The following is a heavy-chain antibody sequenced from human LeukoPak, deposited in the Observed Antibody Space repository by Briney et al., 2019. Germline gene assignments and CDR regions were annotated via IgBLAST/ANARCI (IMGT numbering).Heavy chain of an antibody. CDR2: IYSGDNT. CDR1: GFTFSSYW. CDR3: ARDLSFDS. Sequence: PGGSLRLSCAASGFTFSSYWMHWVRQAPGKGLEWVSVIYSGDNTYYADSVKGRFTISRDNSKNTLYLQMNSLRAEDTAVYYCARDLSFDSWGQGTLVTVSS. V-gene: IGHV3-66*01. J-gene: IGHJ4*02.